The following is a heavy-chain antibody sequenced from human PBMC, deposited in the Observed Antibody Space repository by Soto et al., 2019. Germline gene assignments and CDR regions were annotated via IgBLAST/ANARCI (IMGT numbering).Heavy chain of an antibody. CDR3: AKQITPHSSGWHDAFHI. J-gene: IGHJ3*02. V-gene: IGHV3-30*18. D-gene: IGHD6-19*01. CDR2: ISYDGSNK. Sequence: QVQLVESGGGVVQPGRSLRLSCAASGFTFSNYGMHWVRQAPSKGLEWVAVISYDGSNKYYADSVKGPFTISRDNSKNTLILQMNSLRAEDTAVYYCAKQITPHSSGWHDAFHIWGQGTTVTVSS. CDR1: GFTFSNYG.